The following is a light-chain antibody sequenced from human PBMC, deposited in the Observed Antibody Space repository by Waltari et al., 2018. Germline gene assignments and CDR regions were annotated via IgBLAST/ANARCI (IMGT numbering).Light chain of an antibody. V-gene: IGKV2-30*02. CDR1: QSLVHSDGNTY. CDR2: KVS. CDR3: MQGTHWPPIT. Sequence: DVVLTQSPLSLPVTLRQPASLPCTASQSLVHSDGNTYLHWFQQRPGQSPRRLIYKVSNRDSGVPDRFSGSGSGTDFTLKISRVEAEDVGIYYCMQGTHWPPITFGQGTRREIK. J-gene: IGKJ5*01.